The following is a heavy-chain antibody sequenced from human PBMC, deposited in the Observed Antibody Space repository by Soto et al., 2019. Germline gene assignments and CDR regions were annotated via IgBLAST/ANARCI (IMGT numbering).Heavy chain of an antibody. D-gene: IGHD3-3*01. CDR1: GGYFSGYY. CDR2: INHSGST. J-gene: IGHJ6*02. Sequence: SETLSLTCAVYGGYFSGYYWSWIRQPPGKGLEWIGEINHSGSTNYNPSLKSRVTISVDTSKNQFSLKLSSVTAADTAVYYCARGGYYDFWSGYYPGKGYYYYGMDVWGQGTTVTVSS. CDR3: ARGGYYDFWSGYYPGKGYYYYGMDV. V-gene: IGHV4-34*01.